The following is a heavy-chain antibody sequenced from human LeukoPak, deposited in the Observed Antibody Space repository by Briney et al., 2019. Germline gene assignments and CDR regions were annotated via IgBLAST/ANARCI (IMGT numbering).Heavy chain of an antibody. V-gene: IGHV4-4*07. CDR3: ERDIYDSSGLDAFDI. CDR2: IYNSGST. D-gene: IGHD3-22*01. J-gene: IGHJ3*02. CDR1: GGSISNHY. Sequence: NPSETLSLTCTVSGGSISNHYWSWIRQPAGKELEWIGRIYNSGSTNYNPSLKSRVTMSVDTSKNQFSLKLSSVTAADTAVYYCERDIYDSSGLDAFDIWGQGTMVTVSS.